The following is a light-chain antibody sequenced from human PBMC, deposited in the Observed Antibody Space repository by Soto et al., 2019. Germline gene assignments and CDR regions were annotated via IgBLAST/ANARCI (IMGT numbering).Light chain of an antibody. CDR2: AAS. V-gene: IGKV1-39*01. CDR3: QQSYSTPYP. CDR1: QSISSY. Sequence: DIQMTQSPSSLSASVGDRFTITCRASQSISSYLNWYQQKPGKAPKLLIYAASSLQSGVPSRFSGDGSGTDFTLTISRLQPEDFATYYCQQSYSTPYPFGQGTQLQIK. J-gene: IGKJ2*01.